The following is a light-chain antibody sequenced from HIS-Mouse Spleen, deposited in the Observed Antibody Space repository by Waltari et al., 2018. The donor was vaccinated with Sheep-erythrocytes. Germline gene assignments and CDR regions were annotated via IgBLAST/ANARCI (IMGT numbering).Light chain of an antibody. J-gene: IGLJ2*01. V-gene: IGLV2-11*01. Sequence: QSALTQPRSVSGSPGQSVTISCTGTSSDVGGYNYVSWYQQHPGKAPKLMIYDVSKRPSGVPVRFSGSKSCNPASLTIAGLQAGDEADYYCCSYAGSYTLVFGGGTKLTVL. CDR1: SSDVGGYNY. CDR2: DVS. CDR3: CSYAGSYTLV.